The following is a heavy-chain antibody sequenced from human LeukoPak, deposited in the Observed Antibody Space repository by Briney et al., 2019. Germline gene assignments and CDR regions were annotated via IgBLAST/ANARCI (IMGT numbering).Heavy chain of an antibody. CDR3: AKVCDSSGYPFDAFDI. CDR1: GFTFSSYA. D-gene: IGHD3-22*01. V-gene: IGHV3-23*01. Sequence: RGSLKLSCAASGFTFSSYAMSWLRQAPGKGLEWVSAISGSGGSTYYADSVKGRFTISRDNSKNTLYLQMNSLRAEDTAVYYCAKVCDSSGYPFDAFDIWGQGTMVTVSS. CDR2: ISGSGGST. J-gene: IGHJ3*02.